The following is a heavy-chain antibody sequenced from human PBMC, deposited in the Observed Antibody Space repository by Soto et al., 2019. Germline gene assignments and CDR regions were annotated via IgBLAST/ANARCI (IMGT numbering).Heavy chain of an antibody. CDR2: IDPSDSYT. Sequence: GESLKISCKCSGYSFISYWIILVRQMPGKGLEWMGRIDPSDSYTNYSPSFQGHVTISADKSISTAYLQWSSLKASDTTMYYCARGSITMVRGGYGMDVWGQGTTVTVSS. D-gene: IGHD3-10*01. CDR1: GYSFISYW. V-gene: IGHV5-10-1*01. J-gene: IGHJ6*02. CDR3: ARGSITMVRGGYGMDV.